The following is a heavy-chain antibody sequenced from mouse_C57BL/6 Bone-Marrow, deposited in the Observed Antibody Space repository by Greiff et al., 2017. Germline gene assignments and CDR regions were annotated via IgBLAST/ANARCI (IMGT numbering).Heavy chain of an antibody. J-gene: IGHJ3*01. CDR2: IYPGSGSP. CDR3: ARFGYYPAWFAY. V-gene: IGHV1-55*01. Sequence: QVQLQQPGAELVKPGASVKMSCKASGYTFTSYWITWVKQRPGQGLEWIGDIYPGSGSPNYNEKFKSKATLTVDTSSSTAYMQLRSLTSEDSAVYYCARFGYYPAWFAYWGQGTLVTVAA. CDR1: GYTFTSYW. D-gene: IGHD2-3*01.